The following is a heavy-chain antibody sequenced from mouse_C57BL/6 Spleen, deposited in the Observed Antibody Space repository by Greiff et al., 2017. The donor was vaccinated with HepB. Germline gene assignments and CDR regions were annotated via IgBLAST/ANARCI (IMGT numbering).Heavy chain of an antibody. Sequence: QVQLQQSGPELVKPGASVKISCKASGYAFSSSWMNWVKQRPGKGLEWIGRIYPGDGDTNYNGKFKGKATLTADKSSSTAYMQLSSLTSEDSAVYFCARPNGEGRYFDVWGTGTTVTVSS. CDR3: ARPNGEGRYFDV. J-gene: IGHJ1*03. D-gene: IGHD4-1*01. V-gene: IGHV1-82*01. CDR2: IYPGDGDT. CDR1: GYAFSSSW.